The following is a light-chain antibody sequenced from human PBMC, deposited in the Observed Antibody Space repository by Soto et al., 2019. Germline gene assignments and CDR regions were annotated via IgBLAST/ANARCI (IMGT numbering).Light chain of an antibody. Sequence: EIVLTQSPGTLSLSPGERATLSCMASQSVSSSFLAWYQHKPGQAPRLLIYAASSRATGVPDRFSGSGSGTDFTLTISRLEPEEFAIYYCQQYGSSPYTFGQGTKLEIK. J-gene: IGKJ2*01. CDR1: QSVSSSF. CDR3: QQYGSSPYT. CDR2: AAS. V-gene: IGKV3-20*01.